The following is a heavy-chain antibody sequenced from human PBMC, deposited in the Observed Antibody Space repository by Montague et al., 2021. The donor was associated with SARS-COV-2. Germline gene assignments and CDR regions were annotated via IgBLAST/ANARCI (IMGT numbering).Heavy chain of an antibody. CDR1: GVSISSGSYY. Sequence: ETLSLTCSVSGVSISSGSYYWGWVRQPPGKGLEWIGYVYHTGSTNYNPSLKSRVTPSIDTSKNQFSLNLTSVTAADTAVYYCVREKYYFDDSGSKWGQGTLVTV. D-gene: IGHD3-22*01. J-gene: IGHJ4*02. CDR3: VREKYYFDDSGSK. CDR2: VYHTGST. V-gene: IGHV4-61*01.